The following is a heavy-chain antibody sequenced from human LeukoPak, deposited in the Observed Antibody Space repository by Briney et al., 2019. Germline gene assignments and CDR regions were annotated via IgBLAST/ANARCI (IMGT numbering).Heavy chain of an antibody. V-gene: IGHV3-48*02. D-gene: IGHD3-9*01. CDR1: GFTFRTYS. J-gene: IGHJ4*02. CDR3: ARNQAGYYQSPLYYFDY. Sequence: PGGSLRLSCAASGFTFRTYSMNWVRQAPGKRLEWVSYISSSSSTIHYADSVKGRFTISRDNAKNSLYLQMNSLRDEDTAVYFCARNQAGYYQSPLYYFDYWGQGTLVTVSS. CDR2: ISSSSSTI.